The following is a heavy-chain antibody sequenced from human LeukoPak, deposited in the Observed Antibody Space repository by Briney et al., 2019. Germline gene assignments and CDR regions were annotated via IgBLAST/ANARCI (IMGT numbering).Heavy chain of an antibody. Sequence: GASVKVSCKASGYTFTGYYMHWVRQAPGQGFEWMGWINPNSGDTNYAQKFQGRVSMTRDTSISTVYMELSSLRSDDTAVYYCGRDVRHTYDYWGQGTLVTVSS. J-gene: IGHJ4*02. CDR2: INPNSGDT. V-gene: IGHV1-2*02. D-gene: IGHD3-10*02. CDR1: GYTFTGYY. CDR3: GRDVRHTYDY.